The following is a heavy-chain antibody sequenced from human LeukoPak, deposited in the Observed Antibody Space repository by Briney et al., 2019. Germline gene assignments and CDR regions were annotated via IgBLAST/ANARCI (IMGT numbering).Heavy chain of an antibody. J-gene: IGHJ6*04. Sequence: GGSLRLSCAASGFTFDDYAMHWVRQAPGKGLEWASGISWNSGSIGYADSVKGRFTISRDNAKNSLYLQMNSLRAEDTAVYYCARVVPAAWRDYYYGMDVWGKGTTVTVSS. CDR1: GFTFDDYA. V-gene: IGHV3-9*01. CDR2: ISWNSGSI. CDR3: ARVVPAAWRDYYYGMDV. D-gene: IGHD2-2*01.